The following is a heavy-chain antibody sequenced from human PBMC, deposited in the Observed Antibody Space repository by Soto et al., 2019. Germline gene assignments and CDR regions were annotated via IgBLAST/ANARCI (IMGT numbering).Heavy chain of an antibody. CDR2: IDPSDSYT. V-gene: IGHV5-10-1*01. J-gene: IGHJ4*02. CDR1: GYSFTSYW. CDR3: ASGVSGTLDY. Sequence: PXESLKISFQGSGYSFTSYWISWVRQMPGKGLEWMGRIDPSDSYTNYSPSFQGHVTISADKSISTAYLQWSSLKASDTAMYYCASGVSGTLDYWGQGTLVTVSS. D-gene: IGHD3-10*01.